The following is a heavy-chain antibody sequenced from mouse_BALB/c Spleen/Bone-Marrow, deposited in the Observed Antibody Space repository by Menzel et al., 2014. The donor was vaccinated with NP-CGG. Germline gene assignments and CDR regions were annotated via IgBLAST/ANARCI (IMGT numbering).Heavy chain of an antibody. Sequence: EVQLVESGPELVKPGASVKISCKTSGYTFTEYTTHWVKQSHVKSLEWIGGINPNNGGTSYNQKFKDKATWTVDKSSSTAYMELRSLTSEDSAVYYCARGWLLRHYFDYWGQGTTLTVSS. V-gene: IGHV1-18*01. D-gene: IGHD2-3*01. CDR3: ARGWLLRHYFDY. CDR2: INPNNGGT. J-gene: IGHJ2*01. CDR1: GYTFTEYT.